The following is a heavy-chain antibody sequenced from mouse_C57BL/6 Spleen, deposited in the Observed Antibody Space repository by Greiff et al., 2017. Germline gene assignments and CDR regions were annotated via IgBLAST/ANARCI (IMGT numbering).Heavy chain of an antibody. CDR1: GFTFSSYA. CDR2: ISSGGDYI. CDR3: TRVLYDGYYPFAY. J-gene: IGHJ3*01. V-gene: IGHV5-9-1*02. Sequence: EVKLMESGEGLVKPGGSLKLSCAASGFTFSSYAMSWVRQTPEKRLEWVAYISSGGDYIYYADTVKGRFTISRDNAWNTLYLQMSSLKSEDTAMYYCTRVLYDGYYPFAYWGQGTLVTVSA. D-gene: IGHD2-3*01.